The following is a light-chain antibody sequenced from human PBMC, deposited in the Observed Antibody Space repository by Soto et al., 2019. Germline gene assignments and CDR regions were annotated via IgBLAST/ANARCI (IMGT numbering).Light chain of an antibody. Sequence: ALTQPASVSGSPGQSITISCTGTSSDVGGYNYVSWYQHHPGKDPKLMIYDVSNRPSGVSNRFSGSKSGNTASLTISGFQAEDEADYYFSSYPSSSTPYVFGTGTKVTVL. V-gene: IGLV2-14*03. CDR2: DVS. CDR3: SSYPSSSTPYV. CDR1: SSDVGGYNY. J-gene: IGLJ1*01.